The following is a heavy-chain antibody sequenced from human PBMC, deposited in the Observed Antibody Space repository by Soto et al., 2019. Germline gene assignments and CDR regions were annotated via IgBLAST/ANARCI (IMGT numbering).Heavy chain of an antibody. Sequence: GGSLRLSCAASGFTFSSYSMNWVRQAPGKGLEWVSYISSSSSTIYYADSVKGRFTISRDNAKNSLYLQMNSLRDEDTAVYYCARDSNYDFWSGYLVPSTWGMDVWGQGTTVTVSS. CDR2: ISSSSSTI. J-gene: IGHJ6*02. CDR1: GFTFSSYS. CDR3: ARDSNYDFWSGYLVPSTWGMDV. V-gene: IGHV3-48*02. D-gene: IGHD3-3*01.